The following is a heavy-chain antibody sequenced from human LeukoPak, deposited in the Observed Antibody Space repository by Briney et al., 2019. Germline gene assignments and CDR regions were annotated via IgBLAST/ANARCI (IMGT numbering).Heavy chain of an antibody. D-gene: IGHD2-21*02. CDR2: ISSSSSYI. J-gene: IGHJ4*02. Sequence: PGGSLRLSCAASGFSFSSYTMNWVSQAPGKGLEWVSIISSSSSYIYYADSVKGRFTISRDNAKNALYLRMNSLRVEDTAVYYCARDGRCGGDCYASWGQGTLVTVSS. CDR1: GFSFSSYT. V-gene: IGHV3-21*01. CDR3: ARDGRCGGDCYAS.